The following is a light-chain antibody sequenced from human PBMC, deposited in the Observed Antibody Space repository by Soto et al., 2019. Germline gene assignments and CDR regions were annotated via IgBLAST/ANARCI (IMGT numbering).Light chain of an antibody. CDR2: DNN. J-gene: IGLJ2*01. CDR3: GMWDSSLSVVV. V-gene: IGLV1-51*01. Sequence: QSVLTQPPSVSAAPGQKVTISCSGSSSNIVSWYQQLPGTAPKLLIYDNNKRPSGIPDRFSGSKSGTSATLGITGLQTGDVADYYCGMWDSSLSVVVFGGGTKLTVL. CDR1: SSNI.